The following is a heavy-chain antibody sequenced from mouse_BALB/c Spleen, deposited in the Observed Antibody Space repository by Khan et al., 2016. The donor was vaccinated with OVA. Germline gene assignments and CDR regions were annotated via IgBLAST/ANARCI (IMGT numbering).Heavy chain of an antibody. Sequence: EVQLVESGPGLVKPSQSLSLTCTVTGYSITSDYAWNWIRQFPGNKLEWMGYISYSGRTSYNPSLKSRISITRDTSKNQFFLQLNSVTTEDTATYYCARSVTITAVLATDFDYWGPGTTLTVSS. CDR2: ISYSGRT. CDR1: GYSITSDYA. V-gene: IGHV3-2*02. J-gene: IGHJ2*01. CDR3: ARSVTITAVLATDFDY. D-gene: IGHD1-1*01.